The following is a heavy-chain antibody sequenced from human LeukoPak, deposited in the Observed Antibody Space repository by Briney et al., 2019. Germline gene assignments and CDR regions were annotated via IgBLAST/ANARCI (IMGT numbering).Heavy chain of an antibody. CDR1: GFTFNTYT. J-gene: IGHJ6*04. CDR3: ARELLDV. V-gene: IGHV3-21*01. Sequence: GGSLRLSCAASGFTFNTYTMDWVRQAPGKGLEWVSSISSLSDYIYYADSVRGRFTISRDNAKKSLYMQVNSLRAEDTAVYYCARELLDVWGKGTTVTVSS. CDR2: ISSLSDYI.